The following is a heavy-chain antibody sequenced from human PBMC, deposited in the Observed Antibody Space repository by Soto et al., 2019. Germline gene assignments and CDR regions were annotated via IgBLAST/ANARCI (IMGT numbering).Heavy chain of an antibody. J-gene: IGHJ4*02. CDR3: ARAPITMAGNHFDY. D-gene: IGHD1-20*01. V-gene: IGHV6-1*01. Sequence: PSQTLSLTCAISGDSVSSNSVAWNWIRQSPSRGLEWLGRTFYRSKWYNDYAISLKSRITINPDTSKNQFSLQLNSVTPKDTAVYYCARAPITMAGNHFDYWGQGTLVTVSS. CDR2: TFYRSKWYN. CDR1: GDSVSSNSVA.